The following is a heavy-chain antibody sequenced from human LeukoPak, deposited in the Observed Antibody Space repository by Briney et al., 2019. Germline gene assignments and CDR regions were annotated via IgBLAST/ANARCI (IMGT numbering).Heavy chain of an antibody. J-gene: IGHJ4*02. CDR3: ARQQCRGGSCYWGYYFDY. CDR1: GYTFTSYA. V-gene: IGHV1-18*01. CDR2: ISAYNGDT. D-gene: IGHD2-15*01. Sequence: ASVKVSCKASGYTFTSYAISWVRQASGEGLEWMGWISAYNGDTDYAQKLQGRVTMTTDTSTNTAYMELRSLRSDDTAVFYCARQQCRGGSCYWGYYFDYWGQGTLVTVSS.